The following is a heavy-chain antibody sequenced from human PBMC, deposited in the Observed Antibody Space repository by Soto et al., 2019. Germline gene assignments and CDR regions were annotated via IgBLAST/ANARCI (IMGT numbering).Heavy chain of an antibody. Sequence: GGSLRLSCAASGFTFSNGWMSWVRQAPGKGLEWVGRIKSKTDGGTTDYAAPVKGRFTISRDDSKNTLYLQMNSLKTEDTAVYYCTTDLWPYDSSGYSDYWGQGTLVTVSS. CDR1: GFTFSNGW. CDR2: IKSKTDGGTT. J-gene: IGHJ4*02. V-gene: IGHV3-15*01. CDR3: TTDLWPYDSSGYSDY. D-gene: IGHD3-22*01.